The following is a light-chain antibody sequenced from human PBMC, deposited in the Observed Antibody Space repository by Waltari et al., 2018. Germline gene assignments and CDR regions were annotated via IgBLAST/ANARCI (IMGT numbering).Light chain of an antibody. V-gene: IGLV3-1*01. CDR3: QAWDSSTAV. Sequence: SYELTQPPSVSVSPGQTASITCSGDKLGDKYACWYQQKPCQPPVLVSYKDSKRPLGIPECFSGSNSGDPATLTISGTHAMDEADYYCQAWDSSTAVFGGGTKPTVL. CDR2: KDS. CDR1: KLGDKY. J-gene: IGLJ2*01.